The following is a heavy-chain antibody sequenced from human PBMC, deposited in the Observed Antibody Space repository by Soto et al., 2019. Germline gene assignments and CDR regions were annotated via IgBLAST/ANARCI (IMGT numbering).Heavy chain of an antibody. V-gene: IGHV6-1*01. J-gene: IGHJ4*02. D-gene: IGHD6-19*01. CDR3: ARQIAVAGFFDY. Sequence: PSQTLSLTCAISGDSVSSNRAAWNWIRQSPSRGLEWLGRTYYRSKWYNDYAVSVKGRITINPDTSNNQFSLQLNSVTPADTAVYYCARQIAVAGFFDYWGQGTLVTVSS. CDR2: TYYRSKWYN. CDR1: GDSVSSNRAA.